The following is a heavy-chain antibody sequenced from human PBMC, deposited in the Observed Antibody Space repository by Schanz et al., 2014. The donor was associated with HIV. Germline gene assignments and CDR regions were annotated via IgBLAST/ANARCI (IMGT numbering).Heavy chain of an antibody. CDR1: GFTFSIFG. Sequence: QVQLVESGGGVVQPGRSLRLSCAASGFTFSIFGMHWVRQAPGKGLEWVAIIGYDGSNKYYADSVKGRFTVSRDNSKNTNTLYLQMNSLRAEDTAVYYCARGGIWEWDQPDFDYWGQGTLVTVSS. CDR2: IGYDGSNK. V-gene: IGHV3-33*01. D-gene: IGHD2-15*01. J-gene: IGHJ4*02. CDR3: ARGGIWEWDQPDFDY.